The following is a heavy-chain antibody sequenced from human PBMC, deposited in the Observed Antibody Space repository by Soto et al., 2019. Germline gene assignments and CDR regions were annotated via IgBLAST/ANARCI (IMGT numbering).Heavy chain of an antibody. CDR1: GFTFSSYA. V-gene: IGHV3-33*01. Sequence: PGGSLRISCAASGFTFSSYAMHRVRQAPGKGLEWVGFIWYDGSNTFYAESVKGRFTISRDNSKNTVYLQINALRAEDTAVYYCARDFSMVIVAPGYWGQGTLVTVSS. CDR2: IWYDGSNT. CDR3: ARDFSMVIVAPGY. D-gene: IGHD5-12*01. J-gene: IGHJ4*02.